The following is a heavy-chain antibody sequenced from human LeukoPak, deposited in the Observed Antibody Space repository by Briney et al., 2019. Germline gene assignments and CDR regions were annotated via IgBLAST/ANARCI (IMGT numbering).Heavy chain of an antibody. D-gene: IGHD3-16*01. CDR3: ARAPIPYDRSRTDYRFDP. V-gene: IGHV4-39*01. CDR1: GGSISSTIYY. J-gene: IGHJ5*02. Sequence: SETLSLTCTVSGGSISSTIYYWGWIRQPPGKGLEWIGSIYYSGNTYYNPSLKSRVAISVDTSRNQFSLKLISVTAADSAVYYCARAPIPYDRSRTDYRFDPWGQGTLVTVAS. CDR2: IYYSGNT.